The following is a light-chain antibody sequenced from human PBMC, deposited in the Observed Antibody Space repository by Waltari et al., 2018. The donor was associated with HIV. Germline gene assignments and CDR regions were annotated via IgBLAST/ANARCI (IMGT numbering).Light chain of an antibody. CDR1: QTINTW. V-gene: IGKV1-5*03. CDR3: QQYSSYWT. J-gene: IGKJ1*01. CDR2: KGS. Sequence: DIQVAQSPSNLSASVGDRVTITCRASQTINTWLAWYHQKPGGAPQLLVYKGSTLENGVPSRFSGSGSGTEFTLTISRLQPDDVGFYYCQQYSSYWTFGQGTKVQVK.